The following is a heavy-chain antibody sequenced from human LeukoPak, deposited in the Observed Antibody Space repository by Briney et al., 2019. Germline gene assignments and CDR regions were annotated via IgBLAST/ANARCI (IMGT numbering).Heavy chain of an antibody. V-gene: IGHV3-48*04. D-gene: IGHD3-10*01. CDR1: GFTFSSYS. J-gene: IGHJ4*02. Sequence: GGSLRLSCATSGFTFSSYSMNWVRQAPGKGLEWVSYIRSSSSTIYYADSVKGRFTISRDNAKNSLYLQMNSLRVEDTAVYYCAFSPYGSGTYYYYFDYWGQGTLVTVSS. CDR2: IRSSSSTI. CDR3: AFSPYGSGTYYYYFDY.